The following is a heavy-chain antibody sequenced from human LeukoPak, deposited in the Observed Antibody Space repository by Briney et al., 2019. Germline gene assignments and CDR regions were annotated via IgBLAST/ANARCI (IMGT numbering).Heavy chain of an antibody. CDR3: AKDGPWIQLWTGGAYYFDY. CDR1: GFTFSSYA. D-gene: IGHD5-18*01. V-gene: IGHV3-23*01. Sequence: GGSLRLSCAASGFTFSSYAMSWVRQAPGKGPEWVSAISGSGGSTYYADSVKGRFTISRDNSKNTLYLQMNSLRAEDTAVYYCAKDGPWIQLWTGGAYYFDYWGQGTLVTVSS. CDR2: ISGSGGST. J-gene: IGHJ4*02.